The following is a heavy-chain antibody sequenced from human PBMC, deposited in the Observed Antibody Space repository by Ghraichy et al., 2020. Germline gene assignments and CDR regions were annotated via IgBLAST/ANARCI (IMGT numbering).Heavy chain of an antibody. Sequence: SETLSLTCTVSGGSIRSYYWSWIRHPPGKGLEWIGYVYYNGNTDYFPSLKSRASISVDTSKNQFSLRLTSVTAADTAVYYCARRGRGYSLYFYGLDIWGQGTTVTVSS. CDR2: VYYNGNT. V-gene: IGHV4-59*08. CDR1: GGSIRSYY. J-gene: IGHJ6*02. CDR3: ARRGRGYSLYFYGLDI. D-gene: IGHD5-12*01.